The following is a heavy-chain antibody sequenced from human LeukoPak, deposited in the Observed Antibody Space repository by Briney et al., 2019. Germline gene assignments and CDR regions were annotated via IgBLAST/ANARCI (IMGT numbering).Heavy chain of an antibody. Sequence: ASVKVSCKASGYTFTSYYMHWVRQAPGQGLEWMEIINPSGGSTSYAQKFQGRVTMTRDMSTSTVYMELSSLRSEDTAVYYCARESPRYCSSTSCYSNYYYYMDVWGKGTTVTVSS. J-gene: IGHJ6*03. CDR2: INPSGGST. V-gene: IGHV1-46*01. CDR1: GYTFTSYY. CDR3: ARESPRYCSSTSCYSNYYYYMDV. D-gene: IGHD2-2*01.